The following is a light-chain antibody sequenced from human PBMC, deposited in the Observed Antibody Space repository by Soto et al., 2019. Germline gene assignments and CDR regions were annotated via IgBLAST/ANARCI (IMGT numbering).Light chain of an antibody. Sequence: EIVLTQSPATLSLSPGERATLSCRASQSVSSYLAWYQHKPGQAPRLLIYDASIRATGIAGRFSGSGSGTVFTLTICRLEPEDFAVYWCQQRTNLPFTFGHGTRVEIK. CDR1: QSVSSY. J-gene: IGKJ5*01. V-gene: IGKV3-11*01. CDR2: DAS. CDR3: QQRTNLPFT.